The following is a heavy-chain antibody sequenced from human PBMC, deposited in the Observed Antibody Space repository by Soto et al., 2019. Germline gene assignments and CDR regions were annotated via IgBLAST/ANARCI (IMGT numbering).Heavy chain of an antibody. CDR2: IYYSGRT. D-gene: IGHD6-6*01. J-gene: IGHJ4*02. Sequence: QLQLQESGPGLVKPSETLSLTCTVSGVSITTGSYYWGWIRQPPGKGLEWIGSIYYSGRTGYNPSLKSRVTISVDTSKSQFSLRLGYVTAADTAVYYCARQASEGYSSSPFRYWGQGTLVTVSS. CDR3: ARQASEGYSSSPFRY. V-gene: IGHV4-39*01. CDR1: GVSITTGSYY.